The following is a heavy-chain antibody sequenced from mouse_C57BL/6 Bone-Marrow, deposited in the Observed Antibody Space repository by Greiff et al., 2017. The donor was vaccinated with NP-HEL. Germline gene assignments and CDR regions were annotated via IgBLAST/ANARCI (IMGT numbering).Heavy chain of an antibody. D-gene: IGHD1-1*01. CDR1: GYNFNDDY. Sequence: EVQLQQSGPELVKPGASVKLSCKASGYNFNDDYMHWVKQSHEKSLEWIGYINPKNGGTRYNQKFKGKATLTVNKSSSTAYLELRSLTSEDSAVYYCARDSRYWFAYWGRGNLATVTA. CDR3: ARDSRYWFAY. V-gene: IGHV1-22*01. CDR2: INPKNGGT. J-gene: IGHJ3*01.